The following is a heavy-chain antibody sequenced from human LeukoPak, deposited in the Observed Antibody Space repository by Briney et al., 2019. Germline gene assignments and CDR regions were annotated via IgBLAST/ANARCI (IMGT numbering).Heavy chain of an antibody. D-gene: IGHD3-9*01. J-gene: IGHJ3*02. CDR1: GGSINSSGYY. Sequence: SETLSLTCTVSGGSINSSGYYWGWVRQPPGKGLEWIGTIYYSGITYSNPSLKSRVTISVDTSKNQFSLKLSSVTAADTAVYYCARVGYDILTGYYKLNAFDIWGQGTMVTVSS. CDR3: ARVGYDILTGYYKLNAFDI. V-gene: IGHV4-39*01. CDR2: IYYSGIT.